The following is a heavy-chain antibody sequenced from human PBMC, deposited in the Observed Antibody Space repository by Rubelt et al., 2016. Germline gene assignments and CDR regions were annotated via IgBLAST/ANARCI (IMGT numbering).Heavy chain of an antibody. V-gene: IGHV4-34*01. D-gene: IGHD6-19*01. Sequence: QVQLQQWGAGLLKPSETLSLTCAVYGGSFSGYYWNWIRQRPGEGLEWIGEINRGGATSYNPSLNSRVTISVDMSKNQFSLKLSSMTAADTAVYYCARGIAGRSSGWYVDWGQGILVTVSS. CDR2: INRGGAT. J-gene: IGHJ4*02. CDR3: ARGIAGRSSGWYVD. CDR1: GGSFSGYY.